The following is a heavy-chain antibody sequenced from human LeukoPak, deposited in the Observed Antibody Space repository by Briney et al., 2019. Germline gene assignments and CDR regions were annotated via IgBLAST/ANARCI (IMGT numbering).Heavy chain of an antibody. D-gene: IGHD1-1*01. CDR1: GGTFSSYA. CDR2: IIPIFGTA. Sequence: SVKVSCKASGGTFSSYAISWVRQAPGQGLEWMGGIIPIFGTANYAQKFQGRVTITTDESTSTAYMELSRLRSDDTAVYYCAVGRTTGATGWFDPWGQGTLVTVSS. CDR3: AVGRTTGATGWFDP. V-gene: IGHV1-69*05. J-gene: IGHJ5*02.